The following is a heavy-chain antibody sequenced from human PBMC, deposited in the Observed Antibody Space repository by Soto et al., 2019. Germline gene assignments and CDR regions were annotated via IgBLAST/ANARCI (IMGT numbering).Heavy chain of an antibody. Sequence: PSETLSLTCAVSGGSISSSNWWSWVRQPPGKGLEWIGEIYHSGSTNYNPSLKSRVTISVDTSKNQFSLKLSSVTAADTAVYYCARLKGSYWWLDYWGQGTLVTVSS. CDR2: IYHSGST. J-gene: IGHJ4*02. V-gene: IGHV4-4*02. D-gene: IGHD3-10*01. CDR3: ARLKGSYWWLDY. CDR1: GGSISSSNW.